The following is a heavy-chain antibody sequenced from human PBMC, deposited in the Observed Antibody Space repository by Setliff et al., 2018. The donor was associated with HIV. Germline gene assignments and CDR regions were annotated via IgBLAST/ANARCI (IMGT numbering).Heavy chain of an antibody. CDR1: GFNFKNAW. Sequence: GGSLRLSCAGSGFNFKNAWMSWVRQAPGKGLEWVAVISYDGSNKYCADSVKGRFTISRDNSKNTLYLQMNSLRAEDTAVYYCARSVIGYYYYGMDVWGQGTLVTVS. CDR2: ISYDGSNK. V-gene: IGHV3-30*01. D-gene: IGHD3-10*01. CDR3: ARSVIGYYYYGMDV. J-gene: IGHJ6*02.